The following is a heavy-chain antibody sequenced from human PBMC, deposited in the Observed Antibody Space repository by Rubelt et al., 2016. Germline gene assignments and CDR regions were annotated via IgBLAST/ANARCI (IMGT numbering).Heavy chain of an antibody. D-gene: IGHD3-3*01. Sequence: QVQLVQSGAEVKKPGASVKVSCKASGYTFTSYGISWVRQAPGQGLEWMGWISAYNDDTKYAQKLQGRVTMTTDTSTSTAYMELRSLRSDDTAVYYCATGGDFGVVIPNWFDPWGQGTLVTVSS. J-gene: IGHJ5*02. CDR2: ISAYNDDT. V-gene: IGHV1-18*01. CDR3: ATGGDFGVVIPNWFDP. CDR1: GYTFTSYG.